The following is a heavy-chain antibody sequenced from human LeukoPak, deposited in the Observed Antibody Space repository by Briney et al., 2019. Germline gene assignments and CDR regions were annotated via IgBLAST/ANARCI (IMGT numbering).Heavy chain of an antibody. Sequence: GESLKFSCKASGYTFTNNWIGWVRPMPGKGLEWMGRIFPGDYDTRYSPSLQGQVTITADRSINTVYLQWNSLRASDSAIYYCVKSWCRGILVCPDYWGQGTMVTVSS. J-gene: IGHJ4*02. D-gene: IGHD4/OR15-4a*01. CDR3: VKSWCRGILVCPDY. CDR2: IFPGDYDT. V-gene: IGHV5-51*01. CDR1: GYTFTNNW.